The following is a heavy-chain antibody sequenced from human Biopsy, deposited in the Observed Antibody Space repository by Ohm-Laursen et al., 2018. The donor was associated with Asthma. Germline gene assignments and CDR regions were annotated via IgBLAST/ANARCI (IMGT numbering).Heavy chain of an antibody. V-gene: IGHV4-39*01. J-gene: IGHJ5*02. CDR1: GGAIRTSGYH. Sequence: SDTLSLTCSVSGGAIRTSGYHRGWIRQPPGKGLEWIGSIYYSGSTYYSPSLKSRVTISVDTSKNQFSLKLSSVTAADTAVYYCARFTASITIFGVVNNWFDPWGQGTLVTVSS. D-gene: IGHD3-3*01. CDR2: IYYSGST. CDR3: ARFTASITIFGVVNNWFDP.